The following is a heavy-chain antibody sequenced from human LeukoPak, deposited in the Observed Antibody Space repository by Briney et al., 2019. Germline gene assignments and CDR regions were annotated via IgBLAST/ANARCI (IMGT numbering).Heavy chain of an antibody. CDR2: IIPIFGTA. V-gene: IGHV1-69*13. CDR1: GGTFSSYA. Sequence: SVKVSCKASGGTFSSYAISWVRQAPGQGLEWVGGIIPIFGTANYAQKFQGRVTITADESTSTAYMELRRLRSDDTAVYYCARDLGPWEYTAMVRENAFDIWGQGTMVTVSS. D-gene: IGHD5-18*01. CDR3: ARDLGPWEYTAMVRENAFDI. J-gene: IGHJ3*02.